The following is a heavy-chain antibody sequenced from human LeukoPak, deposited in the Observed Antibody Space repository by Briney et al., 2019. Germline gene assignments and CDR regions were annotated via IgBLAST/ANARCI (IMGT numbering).Heavy chain of an antibody. J-gene: IGHJ3*02. CDR2: IYHSGST. CDR3: ASVLAVAGLGAFDI. CDR1: GGSFSGYY. V-gene: IGHV4-34*01. D-gene: IGHD3/OR15-3a*01. Sequence: SETLSLTCAVYGGSFSGYYWSWIRQPPGKGLEWIGEIYHSGSTNYNPSLKSRVTISVDKSKNQFSLKLSSVTAADTAVYYCASVLAVAGLGAFDIWGQGTMVTVSS.